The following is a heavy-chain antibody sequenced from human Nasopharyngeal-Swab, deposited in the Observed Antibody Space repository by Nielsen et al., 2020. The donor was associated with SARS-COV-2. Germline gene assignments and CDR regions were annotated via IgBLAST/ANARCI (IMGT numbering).Heavy chain of an antibody. V-gene: IGHV1-46*01. CDR1: GYTFTNYY. CDR3: ARAYNWNDGGDY. CDR2: INPSSGST. D-gene: IGHD1-20*01. Sequence: ASVKVSCKASGYTFTNYYMHWVRQAPGQGLEWMGIINPSSGSTSYAQKFQGRVTMTRDTSTSTVYMELSSLRSEDTAVYYCARAYNWNDGGDYWGQGTLVTVSS. J-gene: IGHJ4*02.